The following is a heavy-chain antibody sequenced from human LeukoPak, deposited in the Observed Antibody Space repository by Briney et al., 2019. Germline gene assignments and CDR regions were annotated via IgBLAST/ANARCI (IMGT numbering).Heavy chain of an antibody. V-gene: IGHV5-51*01. D-gene: IGHD6-13*01. J-gene: IGHJ4*02. Sequence: GESQKISCKGSGYTFTNYWIGWVRQMPGKGLEWMGIIHPSDSDTRYSPSFQGQVTISADKSISTAYLQWSSLKASDTAMYYCARQYSSSSPNDYWGQGTLVTVSS. CDR3: ARQYSSSSPNDY. CDR1: GYTFTNYW. CDR2: IHPSDSDT.